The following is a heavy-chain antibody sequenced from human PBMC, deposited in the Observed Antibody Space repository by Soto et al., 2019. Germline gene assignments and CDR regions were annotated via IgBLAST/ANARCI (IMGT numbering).Heavy chain of an antibody. CDR2: IYHSGST. V-gene: IGHV4-30-2*01. D-gene: IGHD5-12*01. J-gene: IGHJ4*02. Sequence: QLQLQESGSGLVKPSQTLSLTCAVSGGSISSGGYSWSWIRQPPGKGLEWIGYIYHSGSTYYNPSLMSRVTISVDSSKNQFSLKLSSVTAADTTVYYCSGGPGVARNYWGQGTLVTVSS. CDR3: SGGPGVARNY. CDR1: GGSISSGGYS.